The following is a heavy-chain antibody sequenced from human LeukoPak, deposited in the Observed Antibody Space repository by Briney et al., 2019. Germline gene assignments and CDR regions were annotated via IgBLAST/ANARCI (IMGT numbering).Heavy chain of an antibody. D-gene: IGHD2-15*01. J-gene: IGHJ3*02. Sequence: GGSLRLSCAASGFTFSSYGMHWVRQAPGKGLEWVAFIRYDGSNKYYADSVKGRFTISRDNSKNTLYLQVNSLRAEDTAVYYCAKEAAITPAFDIWGQGTMVTVSS. CDR3: AKEAAITPAFDI. CDR1: GFTFSSYG. V-gene: IGHV3-30*02. CDR2: IRYDGSNK.